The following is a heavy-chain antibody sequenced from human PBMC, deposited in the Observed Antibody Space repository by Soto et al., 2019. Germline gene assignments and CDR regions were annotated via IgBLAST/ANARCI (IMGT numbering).Heavy chain of an antibody. CDR1: GYSISSGGYS. CDR3: ARDGAWRGFDV. CDR2: IDRSGST. J-gene: IGHJ6*02. V-gene: IGHV4-30-2*01. D-gene: IGHD1-26*01. Sequence: SETLSLTCPVSGYSISSGGYSWSWIRQPPGKGLEWVGYIDRSGSTYYNPSLQSRVTISVDRSSHQFSLSLTSVTAADTAFYYCARDGAWRGFDVWGQGTTVTVSS.